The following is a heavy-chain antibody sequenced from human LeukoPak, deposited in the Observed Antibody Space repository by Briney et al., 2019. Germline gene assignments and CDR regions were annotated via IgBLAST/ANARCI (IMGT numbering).Heavy chain of an antibody. V-gene: IGHV5-51*01. J-gene: IGHJ4*02. D-gene: IGHD6-19*01. CDR1: GYSFTSYW. CDR3: ARRPVAVARTPLAY. CDR2: IYPGDSDT. Sequence: GESLKISCKGSGYSFTSYWIGWVREMPGKGLEWMGIIYPGDSDTRYSPSFQGQVTISADKSISTAYLQWSSLKASNTAMYYCARRPVAVARTPLAYRGEGTLVTVSS.